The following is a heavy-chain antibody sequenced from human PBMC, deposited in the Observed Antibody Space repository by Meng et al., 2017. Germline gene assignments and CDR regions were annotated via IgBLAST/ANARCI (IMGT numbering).Heavy chain of an antibody. V-gene: IGHV3-11*04. Sequence: GESLKISCAASGFTFSDYYMSWIRQAPGTGQEWVSYISSSGSTIYYADSVKGRSTISRDNAKNSLYLQMNSLRAEDTAVYYCARSARDYYDSSGYQVDAFDIWGQGTMVTVSS. CDR2: ISSSGSTI. CDR1: GFTFSDYY. J-gene: IGHJ3*02. D-gene: IGHD3-22*01. CDR3: ARSARDYYDSSGYQVDAFDI.